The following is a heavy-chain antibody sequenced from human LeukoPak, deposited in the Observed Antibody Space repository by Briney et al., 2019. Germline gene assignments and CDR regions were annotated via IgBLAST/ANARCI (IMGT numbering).Heavy chain of an antibody. J-gene: IGHJ6*02. CDR3: AGERRVYYGMDV. V-gene: IGHV4-34*01. CDR2: INHSGST. Sequence: PSEALSLTCAVYGGSFSGYYWSWIRQPPGKGLEWIGEINHSGSTNYNPSLKSRVTISVDTSKNQFSLKLSSVTAADTAVYYCAGERRVYYGMDVWGQGTTVTVSS. D-gene: IGHD1-1*01. CDR1: GGSFSGYY.